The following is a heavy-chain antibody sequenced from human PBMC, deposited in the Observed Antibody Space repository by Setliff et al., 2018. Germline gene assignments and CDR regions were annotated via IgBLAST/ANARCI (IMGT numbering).Heavy chain of an antibody. CDR3: ARLPRTVTHFDY. V-gene: IGHV4-59*01. J-gene: IGHJ4*02. CDR2: IFYSGSS. D-gene: IGHD4-17*01. CDR1: GDSIRSYY. Sequence: SETLSLTCTVSGDSIRSYYWSWIRQPPGKGLEWIGYIFYSGSSNYNPSPQSRVSISVDTSKNQLSLKLDSLTAADTAVYFCARLPRTVTHFDYWGQGALVTVSS.